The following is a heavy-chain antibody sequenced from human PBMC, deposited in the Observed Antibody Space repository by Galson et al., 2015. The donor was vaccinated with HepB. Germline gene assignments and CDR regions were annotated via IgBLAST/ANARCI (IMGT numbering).Heavy chain of an antibody. Sequence: LRLSCAASGFIFSNAWMNWVRQAPGKGLEWVGRIKSKTDGGTTDYVAPVKGRFTISRDDSKNTLYLQMNSLKTEDTAVYYCTTDRDYYGMDVWGQGTTVTVSS. CDR2: IKSKTDGGTT. CDR1: GFIFSNAW. J-gene: IGHJ6*02. V-gene: IGHV3-15*07. D-gene: IGHD3-10*01. CDR3: TTDRDYYGMDV.